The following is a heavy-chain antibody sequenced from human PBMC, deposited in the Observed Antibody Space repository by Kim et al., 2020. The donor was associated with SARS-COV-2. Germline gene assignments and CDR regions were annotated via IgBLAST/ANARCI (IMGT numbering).Heavy chain of an antibody. D-gene: IGHD3-10*01. CDR1: GFTFSGSA. J-gene: IGHJ5*02. Sequence: GGSLRLSCAASGFTFSGSAMHWVRQASGKGLEWVGRIRSKANSYATAYAASVKGRFTISRDDSKNTAYLQMNSLKTEDTAVYYCTRRFFRGVISWFDPWGQGTLVTVSS. CDR3: TRRFFRGVISWFDP. V-gene: IGHV3-73*01. CDR2: IRSKANSYAT.